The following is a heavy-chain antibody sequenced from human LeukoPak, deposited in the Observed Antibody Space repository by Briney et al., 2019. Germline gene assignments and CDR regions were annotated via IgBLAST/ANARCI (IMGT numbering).Heavy chain of an antibody. CDR2: IYPSDSDT. D-gene: IGHD5-24*01. V-gene: IGHV5-51*01. CDR1: GFSFTSYW. J-gene: IGHJ6*02. Sequence: GESLKISCQGSGFSFTSYWIGWVRQMPGQGLEWMGIIYPSDSDTRYSPSFQGQVTISADKSISTAYLQWSSLKAPDTAMYYCARQDGPYYYGMDVWGQGTTVTVSS. CDR3: ARQDGPYYYGMDV.